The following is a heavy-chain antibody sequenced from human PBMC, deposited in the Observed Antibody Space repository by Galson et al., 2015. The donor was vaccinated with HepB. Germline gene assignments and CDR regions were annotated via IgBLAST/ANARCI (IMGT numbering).Heavy chain of an antibody. V-gene: IGHV3-66*01. CDR2: IYSGGSP. D-gene: IGHD5-12*01. CDR1: GFTVSSNY. Sequence: SLRLSCAASGFTVSSNYMSWVRQAPGKGLEWVSVIYSGGSPYYADSVKGRFTISRDISKNTVYLQMNSLSAEDTAVYYCARDSANDLGLDYWGQGILVTVSS. CDR3: ARDSANDLGLDY. J-gene: IGHJ4*02.